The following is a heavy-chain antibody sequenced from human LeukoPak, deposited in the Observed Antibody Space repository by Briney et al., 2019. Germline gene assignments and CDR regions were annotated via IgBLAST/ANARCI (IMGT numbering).Heavy chain of an antibody. V-gene: IGHV4-34*01. CDR1: GGSFSGYY. J-gene: IGHJ5*02. D-gene: IGHD3-3*01. CDR3: ARTLGFFGSYWFDP. Sequence: SETLSLTCAVYGGSFSGYYWSWIRQSPGKGLEWIGEINRLGSTNYSPSLKSRVTISVDTSKNQFSLNLRSVSAADTAVYYCARTLGFFGSYWFDPWGQGTLVTVSS. CDR2: INRLGST.